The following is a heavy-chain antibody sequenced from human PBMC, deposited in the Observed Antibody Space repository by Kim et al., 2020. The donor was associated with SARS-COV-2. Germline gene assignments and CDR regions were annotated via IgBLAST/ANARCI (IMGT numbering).Heavy chain of an antibody. V-gene: IGHV1-3*01. J-gene: IGHJ4*02. D-gene: IGHD3-9*01. Sequence: GRVTITRDTSASTAYMELSSLRSEDTAVYYCARGRSLRYFDWLMTYYFDYWGQGTLVTVSS. CDR3: ARGRSLRYFDWLMTYYFDY.